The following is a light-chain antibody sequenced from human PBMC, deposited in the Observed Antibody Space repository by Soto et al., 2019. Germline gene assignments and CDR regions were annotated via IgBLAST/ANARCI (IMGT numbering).Light chain of an antibody. V-gene: IGKV1-5*03. Sequence: DMKMTQSPSTLSGSVGDRVTITCRASQTISSWLAWYQQKPGKAPKLLIYKASTLKSGVPSRFSGSGSGTEFTLTINSLQPDDFATYYCQHYNSYSEAFGQGAKVDIK. J-gene: IGKJ1*01. CDR3: QHYNSYSEA. CDR2: KAS. CDR1: QTISSW.